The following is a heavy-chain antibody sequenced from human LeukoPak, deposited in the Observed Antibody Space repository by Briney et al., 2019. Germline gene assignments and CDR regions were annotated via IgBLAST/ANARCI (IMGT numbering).Heavy chain of an antibody. J-gene: IGHJ4*02. V-gene: IGHV3-23*01. CDR2: IGSDENR. CDR3: AKDVIHWSFDH. D-gene: IGHD2-8*02. CDR1: GFTFSSYA. Sequence: GGSLRLSCAASGFTFSSYAMGWVRQAPGKGLEWVSGIGSDENRLYADSVKGRFTISRDNSKNTLYLQMNSLRVEDTAVYYCAKDVIHWSFDHWGQGTLVTVPS.